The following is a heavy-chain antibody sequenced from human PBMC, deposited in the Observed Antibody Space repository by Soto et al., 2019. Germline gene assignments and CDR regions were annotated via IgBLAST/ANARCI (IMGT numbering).Heavy chain of an antibody. J-gene: IGHJ3*01. Sequence: GESLKISCKASGYMFTSFWIGWVRQLSGKDLEWMGLFNPGGSHLGYSPSFQGQVTTSADQTISTPYLEWQNLRASDSGMYYCARDHVTSRVPYELWGQGTLVNV. V-gene: IGHV5-51*01. CDR2: FNPGGSHL. D-gene: IGHD1-7*01. CDR3: ARDHVTSRVPYEL. CDR1: GYMFTSFW.